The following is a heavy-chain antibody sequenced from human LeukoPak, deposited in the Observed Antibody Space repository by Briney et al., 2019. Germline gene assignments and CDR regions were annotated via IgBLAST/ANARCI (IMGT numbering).Heavy chain of an antibody. CDR2: ITWDGGST. V-gene: IGHV3-43*01. J-gene: IGHJ4*02. CDR3: AKDIGYTSGWPIDF. CDR1: GFTFDDYT. D-gene: IGHD6-19*01. Sequence: PGGSLRLSCAASGFTFDDYTMHWVRQAPGKGLEWVSLITWDGGSTYYADSVKGRFTISRDNSKNSLYLQMNSLRTEDSALYYCAKDIGYTSGWPIDFWGQGTLVTVSS.